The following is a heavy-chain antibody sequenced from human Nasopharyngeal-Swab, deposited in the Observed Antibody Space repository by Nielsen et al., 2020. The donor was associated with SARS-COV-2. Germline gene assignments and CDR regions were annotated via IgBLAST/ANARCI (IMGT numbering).Heavy chain of an antibody. J-gene: IGHJ5*02. V-gene: IGHV5-10-1*01. CDR2: IDPSDSYT. D-gene: IGHD6-13*01. Sequence: GASLQISCKGSGYSFTSYWISWVRQMPGKGLEWMGRIDPSDSYTNYSPSFQGHVTISADKSINTAYLQWSSLKASDTAMYYCARLIIAGQNWFDPWGQGTLVTVSS. CDR3: ARLIIAGQNWFDP. CDR1: GYSFTSYW.